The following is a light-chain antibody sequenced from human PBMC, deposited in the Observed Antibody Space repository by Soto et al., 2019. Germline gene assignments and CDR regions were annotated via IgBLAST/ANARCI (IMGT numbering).Light chain of an antibody. V-gene: IGLV2-14*01. Sequence: QSALTQPASVSGSPGQSITISCTGTSSDVGPYNHVSWYQQHPGKAPQLIIYEVSNRPSGVSNRFSGSKSGNTASLTISGLQAEDEADYYCSSYTSSSTHYVFGTGTKLTVL. CDR3: SSYTSSSTHYV. CDR1: SSDVGPYNH. J-gene: IGLJ1*01. CDR2: EVS.